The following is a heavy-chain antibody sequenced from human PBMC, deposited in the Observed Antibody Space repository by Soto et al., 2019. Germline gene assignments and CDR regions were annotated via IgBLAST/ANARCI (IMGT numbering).Heavy chain of an antibody. D-gene: IGHD2-15*01. J-gene: IGHJ6*03. V-gene: IGHV3-30*18. Sequence: PGGSLRLSCAASGFTFSSYGMHWVRQAPGKGLEWVAVISYDGSNKYYTDSMKGRFTISRDNSKNTLYLQMNSLRAEDTAVYYCAKEPWVVAAGVSYHYYVDVWGKGTKVTVSS. CDR1: GFTFSSYG. CDR2: ISYDGSNK. CDR3: AKEPWVVAAGVSYHYYVDV.